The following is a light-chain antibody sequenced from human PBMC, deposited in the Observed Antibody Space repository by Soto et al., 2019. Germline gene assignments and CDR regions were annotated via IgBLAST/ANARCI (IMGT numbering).Light chain of an antibody. J-gene: IGLJ2*01. CDR3: YSAADNPVV. CDR1: VLAKKY. V-gene: IGLV3-27*01. CDR2: KDS. Sequence: SYELTQPSSVSVSPGQTARITCSGDVLAKKYARWFQQKPGQAPVLVIYKDSERPSGIPERFSGSNSGTTVTLTISGAQVEDEADYYCYSAADNPVVFGGGTKLTVL.